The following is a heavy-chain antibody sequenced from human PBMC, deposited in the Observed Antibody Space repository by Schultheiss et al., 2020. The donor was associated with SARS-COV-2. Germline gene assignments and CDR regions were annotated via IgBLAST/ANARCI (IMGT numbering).Heavy chain of an antibody. CDR2: INQDGTKI. Sequence: GESLKISCRASGFTFSNYWMNWVRQGPTRGLEWVTNINQDGTKINYLDSVKGRFTISRDNSKNTLYLQMNSLRAEDTAVYYCAKSPGGIIAARLFVLDYWGQGTLVTVSS. J-gene: IGHJ4*02. D-gene: IGHD6-6*01. CDR1: GFTFSNYW. CDR3: AKSPGGIIAARLFVLDY. V-gene: IGHV3-7*03.